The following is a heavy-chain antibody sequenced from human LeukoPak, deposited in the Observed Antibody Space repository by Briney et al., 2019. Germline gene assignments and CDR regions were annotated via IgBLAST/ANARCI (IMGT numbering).Heavy chain of an antibody. CDR3: ARDHRYAFDN. Sequence: GGSLRLSCAASGFNFIDYSMNWVRQAPGKGLEWTSYIGISSGNTKYADSVKGRFTISRDKARNSLYLQMNSLRVEDTAMYYCARDHRYAFDNWGHGTLVTVSS. V-gene: IGHV3-48*01. J-gene: IGHJ4*01. CDR1: GFNFIDYS. CDR2: IGISSGNT. D-gene: IGHD5-12*01.